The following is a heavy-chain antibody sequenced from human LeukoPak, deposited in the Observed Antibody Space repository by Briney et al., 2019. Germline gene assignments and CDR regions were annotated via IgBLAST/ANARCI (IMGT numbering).Heavy chain of an antibody. CDR2: IGGNGAT. Sequence: GGSLRLSCVGSGFTFSTSAMSWVRQAPGKGLEWVSAIGGNGATYYSESVKGRFTISRDTSRNTLYLQMNSLRAEDTAVYNCARHSSQGTSDNWGQGALVTVSS. CDR1: GFTFSTSA. D-gene: IGHD2-15*01. J-gene: IGHJ4*02. CDR3: ARHSSQGTSDN. V-gene: IGHV3-23*01.